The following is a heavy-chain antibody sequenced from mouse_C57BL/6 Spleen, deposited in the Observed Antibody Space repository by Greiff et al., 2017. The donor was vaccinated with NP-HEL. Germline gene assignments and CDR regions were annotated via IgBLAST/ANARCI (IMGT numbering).Heavy chain of an antibody. V-gene: IGHV2-6*01. D-gene: IGHD2-13*01. Sequence: VQLVESGPGLVAPSQSLSITCTVSGFSLTSYGVDWVRQSPGKGLEWLGVIWGVGRTNYNSALKSRLSISKDNSKSQVFLKMNSLQTDDTAMYYCASDPGDGAMDYWGQGTSVTVSS. CDR3: ASDPGDGAMDY. CDR1: GFSLTSYG. J-gene: IGHJ4*01. CDR2: IWGVGRT.